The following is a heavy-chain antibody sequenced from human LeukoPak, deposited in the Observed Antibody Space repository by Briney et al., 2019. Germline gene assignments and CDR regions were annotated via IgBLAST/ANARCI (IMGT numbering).Heavy chain of an antibody. CDR3: ARASGRYSYAFDI. Sequence: ASVKVSCKASGYTFTGYYMHWVRQAPGQGLEWMGWINPNSGGTNYAQNFQGSVTMTRDTSISTAYMELSRLRSDDTALYYCARASGRYSYAFDIWGQGTMVTVSS. J-gene: IGHJ3*02. D-gene: IGHD1-26*01. CDR1: GYTFTGYY. V-gene: IGHV1-2*02. CDR2: INPNSGGT.